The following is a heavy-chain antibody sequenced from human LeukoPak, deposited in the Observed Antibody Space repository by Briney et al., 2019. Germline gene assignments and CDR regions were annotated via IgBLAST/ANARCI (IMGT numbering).Heavy chain of an antibody. Sequence: ASVKVSCKASGYTFASYDINWVRQATGQGLEWMGWMDPNSGNTGYAQKFQGRVTMTRNTSISTAYMELSSLRSEDTAVYYCARGLENNSNYVVRYYYYYYMDVWGKGTTVTVSS. CDR1: GYTFASYD. J-gene: IGHJ6*03. CDR3: ARGLENNSNYVVRYYYYYYMDV. V-gene: IGHV1-8*01. D-gene: IGHD1-7*01. CDR2: MDPNSGNT.